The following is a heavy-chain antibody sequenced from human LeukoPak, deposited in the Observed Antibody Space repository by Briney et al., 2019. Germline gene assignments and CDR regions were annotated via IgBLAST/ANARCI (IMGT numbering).Heavy chain of an antibody. CDR2: IYAGDADT. D-gene: IGHD3-22*01. V-gene: IGHV5-51*01. Sequence: GESLKTSCKGSGYSFTNYWIGLVRPLAREGLGLMGIIYAGDADTRYSPSFQGQDTISADKSISTAYLQWSSLKASDNAMYYCARRGYYDSSGYFDYWGQGTLVTVSS. J-gene: IGHJ4*02. CDR3: ARRGYYDSSGYFDY. CDR1: GYSFTNYW.